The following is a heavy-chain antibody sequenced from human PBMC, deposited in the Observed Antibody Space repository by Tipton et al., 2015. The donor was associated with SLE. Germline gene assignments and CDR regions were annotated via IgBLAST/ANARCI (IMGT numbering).Heavy chain of an antibody. CDR3: ARGFFHDYWSAEQGRKSFYFDN. CDR1: GGSISTYY. CDR2: IHKSGST. J-gene: IGHJ4*02. V-gene: IGHV4-59*12. D-gene: IGHD3-3*01. Sequence: GLVKPSETLSLTCTVSGGSISTYYWSWIRQSPGKGLEWIGYIHKSGSTHYHPSLRGRVTISVDASKNQFSLELTSVTAADTAMYFCARGFFHDYWSAEQGRKSFYFDNWGQGALVTVSS.